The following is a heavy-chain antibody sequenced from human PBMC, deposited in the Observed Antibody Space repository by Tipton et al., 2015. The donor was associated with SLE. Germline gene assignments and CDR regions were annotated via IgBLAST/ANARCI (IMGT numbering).Heavy chain of an antibody. CDR2: INHSGST. D-gene: IGHD3-22*01. J-gene: IGHJ4*02. CDR3: ARVYPYDKPHFDY. CDR1: GGSFSGYY. Sequence: GLVKPSETLSLTCAVYGGSFSGYYWSWIRQPPGKGLEWIGEINHSGSTNYNPSLKSRVTISVDTSKNQFSLKLSSVTAADTAVYSCARVYPYDKPHFDYWGQGTLVTVSS. V-gene: IGHV4-34*01.